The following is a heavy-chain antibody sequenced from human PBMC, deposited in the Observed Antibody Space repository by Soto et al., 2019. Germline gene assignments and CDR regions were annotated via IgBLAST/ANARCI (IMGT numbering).Heavy chain of an antibody. Sequence: PSETLSLTCAVYGGSFSGYYWSWIRQPPGKGLEWIGEINHSGSTNHNPSLKSRVTISVDTSKNQFSLKLSSVTAADTAVYYCTGAYYDINGYSLDPWGQGTSVT. CDR1: GGSFSGYY. D-gene: IGHD3-22*01. J-gene: IGHJ5*02. V-gene: IGHV4-34*01. CDR2: INHSGST. CDR3: TGAYYDINGYSLDP.